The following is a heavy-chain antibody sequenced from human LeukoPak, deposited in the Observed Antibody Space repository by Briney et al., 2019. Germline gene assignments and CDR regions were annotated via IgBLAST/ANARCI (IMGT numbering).Heavy chain of an antibody. CDR2: IYYSGST. D-gene: IGHD1/OR15-1a*01. V-gene: IGHV4-30-4*01. Sequence: SETLSLTCTVSGGSISGDDYYWSWIRQPPGKGLEWIGYIYYSGSTYYNPSLKSRVTMSVDTSKNQFSLNLSSVTAADTAVYYCARGVFETRYDCWGQGTLVTVSS. J-gene: IGHJ4*02. CDR3: ARGVFETRYDC. CDR1: GGSISGDDYY.